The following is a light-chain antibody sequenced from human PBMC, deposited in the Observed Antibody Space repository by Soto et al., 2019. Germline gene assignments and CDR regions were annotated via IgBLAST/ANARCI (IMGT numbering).Light chain of an antibody. V-gene: IGLV2-11*01. CDR3: LSKTNMDTGV. J-gene: IGLJ3*02. CDR1: SSDVGGYNF. CDR2: DVS. Sequence: QSALTQPRSVSGSPGQSVTISCTGTSSDVGGYNFVSWYQQHPGKAPNLMIYDVSQRPSGLPDRSCGYKSTNTAPLTIGVLYDEDEADYYCLSKTNMDTGVFGGGTKLTVL.